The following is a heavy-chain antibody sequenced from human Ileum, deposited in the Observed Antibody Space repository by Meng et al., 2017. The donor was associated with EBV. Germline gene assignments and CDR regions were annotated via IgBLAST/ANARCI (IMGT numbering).Heavy chain of an antibody. V-gene: IGHV4-39*01. Sequence: QLHLQESDLGLVRPSETLSLTCSVSGGSITSYRYYWGWIRQPPGKGLEWIATIYHTGSTYYNPSLKSRVTISVDTSKNEFSLKVTSVTAADTALYYCARRDTAWFDPWGRGTLVTVSS. CDR1: GGSITSYRYY. CDR3: ARRDTAWFDP. CDR2: IYHTGST. D-gene: IGHD2-21*02. J-gene: IGHJ5*02.